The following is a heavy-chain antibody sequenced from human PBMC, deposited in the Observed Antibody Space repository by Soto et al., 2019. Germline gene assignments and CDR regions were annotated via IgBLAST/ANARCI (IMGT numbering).Heavy chain of an antibody. Sequence: QVQLQESGPGLVKPSETLSLTCTVSGVSISSYYWSWIRQPPGKGLEWIGYIYYSGSTNYNPSLKSRVTISVDTSKNRFSLKLSSATAADTAVYYCAGRYGGNFDYWGQGTLVTVSS. J-gene: IGHJ4*02. V-gene: IGHV4-59*12. CDR3: AGRYGGNFDY. CDR2: IYYSGST. CDR1: GVSISSYY. D-gene: IGHD3-16*01.